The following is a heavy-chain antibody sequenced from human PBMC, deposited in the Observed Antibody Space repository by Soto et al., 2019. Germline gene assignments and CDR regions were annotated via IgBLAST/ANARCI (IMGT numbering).Heavy chain of an antibody. J-gene: IGHJ6*02. CDR2: ISRSGSIT. CDR1: GFLFNNFD. V-gene: IGHV3-48*03. D-gene: IGHD2-8*02. Sequence: EVQLVESGGGLVQPGGSLRLSCAASGFLFNNFDMNWVRQAPGKGLEWVSYISRSGSITYYADSLKGRFTVSRDNADNSLYLQMNSLRAEDTAVYYCAKDRSLGYCAGGDCYYYYGMDVWGQGTTVTVSS. CDR3: AKDRSLGYCAGGDCYYYYGMDV.